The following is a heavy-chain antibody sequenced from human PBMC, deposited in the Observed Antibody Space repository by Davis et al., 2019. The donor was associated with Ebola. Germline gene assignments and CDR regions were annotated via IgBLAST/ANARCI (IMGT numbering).Heavy chain of an antibody. CDR1: GFSLRTRGVG. Sequence: SGPTLVKPTQTLTLTCSFSGFSLRTRGVGVGWIRQPPGKALEWLTLIYGDDNKRHRPSLKSRLTITKDTSINQVVLTMTNMDPVDTATYYCAHRRRGDYTAFDIWGQGTTVTVSS. J-gene: IGHJ3*02. CDR3: AHRRRGDYTAFDI. V-gene: IGHV2-5*02. CDR2: IYGDDNK. D-gene: IGHD4-17*01.